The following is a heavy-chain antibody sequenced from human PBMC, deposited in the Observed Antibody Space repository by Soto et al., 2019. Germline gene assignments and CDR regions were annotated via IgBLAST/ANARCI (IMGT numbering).Heavy chain of an antibody. CDR1: GGSISSYY. CDR3: ASQASEMATSYFNY. CDR2: IYYSGST. D-gene: IGHD5-12*01. J-gene: IGHJ4*02. V-gene: IGHV4-59*01. Sequence: SETLSLTCTVSGGSISSYYGSWIRQPPGKGLEWIGYIYYSGSTNYNPSLKSRVTISVDTSKNQFSLKLSSVTAADTAVYYCASQASEMATSYFNYWGQGTLVTVSS.